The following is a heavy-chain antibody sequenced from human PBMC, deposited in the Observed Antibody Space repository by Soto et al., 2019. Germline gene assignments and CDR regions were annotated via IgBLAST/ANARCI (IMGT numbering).Heavy chain of an antibody. V-gene: IGHV1-69*06. CDR3: ARGLLYATTYFDY. Sequence: QVQLVQSGAEVKKPGSSVKVSCKASGDTFTTNSLNWVRQAPGQGLEWMGGIIPVVGKTKYAQKYQDRVTITGDKATNTAYMELSSLRSDDTAVYYCARGLLYATTYFDYWGQGTTVTVSS. J-gene: IGHJ4*02. CDR2: IIPVVGKT. CDR1: GDTFTTNS. D-gene: IGHD2-8*01.